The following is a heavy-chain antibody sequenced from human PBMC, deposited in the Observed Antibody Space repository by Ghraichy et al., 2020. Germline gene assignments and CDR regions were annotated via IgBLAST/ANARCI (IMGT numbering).Heavy chain of an antibody. CDR1: GFTFSSYG. Sequence: GGSLRLSCAASGFTFSSYGMHWVRQAPGKGLEWVAVIWYDGSKKYYADSVKGRFTISRDNSKNTLYLQMNSLRAEDTAVYYCARGGPLAYCGGDCHPHSEYWGQGTLVTVSS. CDR3: ARGGPLAYCGGDCHPHSEY. J-gene: IGHJ4*02. V-gene: IGHV3-33*01. CDR2: IWYDGSKK. D-gene: IGHD2-21*02.